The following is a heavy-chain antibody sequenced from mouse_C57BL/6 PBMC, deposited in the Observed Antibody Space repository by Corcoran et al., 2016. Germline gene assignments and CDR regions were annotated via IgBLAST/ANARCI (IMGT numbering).Heavy chain of an antibody. V-gene: IGHV1-26*01. D-gene: IGHD3-2*02. CDR1: GSTFSDYY. CDR3: ARGEATDYFDY. CDR2: INPNNGGT. Sequence: EVQLQQSGPERVKPEASVKISCTASGSTFSDYYMNGVKQSHGKSLEWIGDINPNNGGTSYNQKFKGKATLTVDKSSSTAYMELRSLTSEDSAVYYCARGEATDYFDYWGQGTTLTVSA. J-gene: IGHJ2*01.